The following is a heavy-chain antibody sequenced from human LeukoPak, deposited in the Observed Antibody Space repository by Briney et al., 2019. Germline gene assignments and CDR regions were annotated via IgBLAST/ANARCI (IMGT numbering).Heavy chain of an antibody. V-gene: IGHV1-3*01. Sequence: ASVKVSCKASGYTFTSYAMHWVRQAPGQRLEWMGWINAGNGNTKYSQKFQGRVTITRDTSASTAYMELSSLRSEDTAVYYCARASRAVTSPFDYWGQGTLVTVSS. D-gene: IGHD6-19*01. CDR2: INAGNGNT. CDR3: ARASRAVTSPFDY. J-gene: IGHJ4*02. CDR1: GYTFTSYA.